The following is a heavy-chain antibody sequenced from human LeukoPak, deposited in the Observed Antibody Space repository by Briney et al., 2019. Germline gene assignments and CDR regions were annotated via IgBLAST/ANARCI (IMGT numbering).Heavy chain of an antibody. CDR2: TYYSGST. CDR3: ARDINYVWGSYYHP. Sequence: PSQTLSLTCTVSGGSISSGDYYWSWIRQPPGKGLEWIGYTYYSGSTYYNPSLKSRVTISVDTSKNQFSLKLSSVTAADTAVYYCARDINYVWGSYYHPWGQGTLVTVSS. V-gene: IGHV4-30-4*01. CDR1: GGSISSGDYY. D-gene: IGHD3-16*01. J-gene: IGHJ5*02.